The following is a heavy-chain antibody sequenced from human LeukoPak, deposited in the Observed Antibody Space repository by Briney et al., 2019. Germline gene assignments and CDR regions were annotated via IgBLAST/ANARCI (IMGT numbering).Heavy chain of an antibody. CDR2: IKSKTDGGTT. CDR1: GFTFSNAW. CDR3: TTDRVLLWFGEIDY. V-gene: IGHV3-15*01. D-gene: IGHD3-10*01. Sequence: PGGSLRLSCAASGFTFSNAWMSWVRQAPGKGLEWVGRIKSKTDGGTTDYAAPVKGRFTISRDDSKNTLYLQMNSLKTEDTAVYYCTTDRVLLWFGEIDYWGQGTLVTVSS. J-gene: IGHJ4*02.